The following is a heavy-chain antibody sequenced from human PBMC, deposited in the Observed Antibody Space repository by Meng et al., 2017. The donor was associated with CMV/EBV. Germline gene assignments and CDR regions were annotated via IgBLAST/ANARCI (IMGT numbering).Heavy chain of an antibody. CDR2: INPSGGST. CDR3: AREEGIAARSDWFDP. CDR1: GYTFTSYY. V-gene: IGHV1-46*01. J-gene: IGHJ5*02. Sequence: QVQRGESGAGVKKPGASVKVSCKASGYTFTSYYMHWVRQAPGQGLEWMGIINPSGGSTSYAQKFQGRVTMTRDTSTSTVYMELSSLRSEDTAVYYCAREEGIAARSDWFDPWGQGTLVTVSS. D-gene: IGHD6-6*01.